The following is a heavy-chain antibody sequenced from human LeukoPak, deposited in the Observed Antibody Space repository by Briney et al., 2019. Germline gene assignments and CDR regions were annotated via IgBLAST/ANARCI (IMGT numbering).Heavy chain of an antibody. CDR1: GGSFSGYY. CDR3: ARGGIRGYSAFDNLDF. D-gene: IGHD5-12*01. Sequence: SETLSLTCAVYGGSFSGYYWSWIRQPPGKGLEWIGEINHSGSTNYNPSLKSRVSMSVDTSKNQFSLTLTSVTVAGTAFYYCARGGIRGYSAFDNLDFWGLGTHVTVSS. V-gene: IGHV4-34*01. J-gene: IGHJ4*02. CDR2: INHSGST.